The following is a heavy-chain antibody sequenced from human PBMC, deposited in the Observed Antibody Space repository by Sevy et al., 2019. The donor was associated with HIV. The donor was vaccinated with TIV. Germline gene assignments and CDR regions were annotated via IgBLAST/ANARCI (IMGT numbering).Heavy chain of an antibody. V-gene: IGHV3-33*01. Sequence: GGSLRLSCAAPGFTFRSYDMHWVRQAPGKGPGWVAIIYYDESLKYYADPVKGRFSICRYNSKNTLYLQMNSLRVDDTAVDYCARDLGSGWYPLDYWGQGTLVTVSS. CDR3: ARDLGSGWYPLDY. J-gene: IGHJ4*02. D-gene: IGHD6-19*01. CDR1: GFTFRSYD. CDR2: IYYDESLK.